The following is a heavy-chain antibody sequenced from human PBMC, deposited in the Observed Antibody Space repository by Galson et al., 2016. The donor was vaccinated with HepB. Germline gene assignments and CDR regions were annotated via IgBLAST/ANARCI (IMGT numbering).Heavy chain of an antibody. CDR3: AKLGGTFDRGVDWDY. CDR2: ITGSGGST. J-gene: IGHJ4*02. Sequence: SLRLSCAASGFTFSSYAMSWVRQAPGKGLEWVSAITGSGGSTFYADSVTGRSTISRDNSRNSLYLQMNSLRADDTAVYYCAKLGGTFDRGVDWDYWGQGSLVTVSS. D-gene: IGHD3-9*01. V-gene: IGHV3-23*01. CDR1: GFTFSSYA.